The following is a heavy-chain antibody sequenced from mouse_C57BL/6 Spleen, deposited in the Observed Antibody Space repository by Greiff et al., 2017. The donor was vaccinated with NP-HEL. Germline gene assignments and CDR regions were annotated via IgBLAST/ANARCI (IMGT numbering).Heavy chain of an antibody. D-gene: IGHD1-1*01. CDR1: GFSLTSYG. CDR3: ARNSGSSYYWYFDD. CDR2: IWSGGST. V-gene: IGHV2-2*01. J-gene: IGHJ1*03. Sequence: QVQLQQSGPGLVQPSQSLSITCTVSGFSLTSYGVHWVRQSPGKGLEWLGVIWSGGSTDYNAAFISRLSISKDNSKNQFFFKMNSLQTDDTAIYYCARNSGSSYYWYFDDWGTGTTVTVSS.